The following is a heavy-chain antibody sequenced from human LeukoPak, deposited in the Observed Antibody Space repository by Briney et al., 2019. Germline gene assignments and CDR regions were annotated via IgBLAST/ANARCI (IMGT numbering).Heavy chain of an antibody. CDR2: IYWDDEM. V-gene: IGHV2-5*02. D-gene: IGHD3-10*01. CDR3: AHRLRSSAHAYGEFDY. Sequence: SGPTLVKPTETLTLTCTFSGFALTTSGVGVGWIRQPPGKALEWLAVIYWDDEMRFTPSLESRLTITRDTSKNQVVLTVTNMDPVDTGTYYCAHRLRSSAHAYGEFDYWGQGILVTVSS. J-gene: IGHJ4*02. CDR1: GFALTTSGVG.